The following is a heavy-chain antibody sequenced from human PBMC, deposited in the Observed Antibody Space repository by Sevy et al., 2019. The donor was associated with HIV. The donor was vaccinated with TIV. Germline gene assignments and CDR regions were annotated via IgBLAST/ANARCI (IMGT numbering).Heavy chain of an antibody. CDR3: AKEPDY. Sequence: GGSLRLSCAAPGFTFSNYAMSWVRQVPGKGLEWVAAISVAGDNKHYADSVKGRFTISRDNSKSTVDLQMNSLRVEDTALYYCAKEPDYWGRGTLVTVSS. CDR1: GFTFSNYA. V-gene: IGHV3-23*01. J-gene: IGHJ4*02. CDR2: ISVAGDNK.